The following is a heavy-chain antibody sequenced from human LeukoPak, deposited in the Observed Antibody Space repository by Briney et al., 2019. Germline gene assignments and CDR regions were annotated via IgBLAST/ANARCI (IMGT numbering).Heavy chain of an antibody. CDR2: IYTSGST. CDR3: ARDIVVVPAASLHYGMDV. CDR1: GGSISSYS. J-gene: IGHJ6*02. V-gene: IGHV4-4*07. Sequence: SETLSLTCTVSGGSISSYSWSWIRQPAGKGLEWIGRIYTSGSTNYNPSLKSRVTMSVDTSKNQFSLKLSSVTAADTAVYYWARDIVVVPAASLHYGMDVWGQGTTVTVSS. D-gene: IGHD2-2*01.